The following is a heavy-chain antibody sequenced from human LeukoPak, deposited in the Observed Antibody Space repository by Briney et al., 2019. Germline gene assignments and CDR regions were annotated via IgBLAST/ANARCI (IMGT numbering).Heavy chain of an antibody. CDR3: ARVRRSRLAELDY. Sequence: SETLSLTCAVYGGSFSGYYWSWIRQPPGKGLEWVGTIYHSGNTYYNPSLKSRVTISIDTSKNQFSLKLRSVTATDTAVYYCARVRRSRLAELDYWGQGTLVTVSS. CDR2: IYHSGNT. V-gene: IGHV4-34*01. J-gene: IGHJ4*02. D-gene: IGHD3-16*01. CDR1: GGSFSGYY.